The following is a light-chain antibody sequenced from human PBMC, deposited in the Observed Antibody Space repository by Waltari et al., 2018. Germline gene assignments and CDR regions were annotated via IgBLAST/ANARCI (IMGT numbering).Light chain of an antibody. CDR2: KAS. CDR3: QQYNSDSLYT. Sequence: DIQMTQSPSTLSASVGDRVTISCRASQSISNWLAWYQQKPGKAPKLLISKASSLESGVPSRFSGSGSGTEFTLTISSLQPDDFASYYCQQYNSDSLYTFGQGTKLEIK. V-gene: IGKV1-5*03. CDR1: QSISNW. J-gene: IGKJ2*01.